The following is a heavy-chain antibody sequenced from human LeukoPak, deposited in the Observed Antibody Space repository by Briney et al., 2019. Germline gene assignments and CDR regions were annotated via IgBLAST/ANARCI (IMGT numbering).Heavy chain of an antibody. D-gene: IGHD2-2*01. CDR2: ISGSGGST. CDR1: GFTFSSYA. V-gene: IGHV3-23*01. CDR3: ADCVVPAAMRSYYYYGMDV. J-gene: IGHJ6*04. Sequence: GGSLRLSCASSGFTFSSYAMSWVRPAPGKGLEWVSAISGSGGSTYYADSVKGRFTISRDNSKNTLYLQMNSLRAEDTAVYYCADCVVPAAMRSYYYYGMDVWGKGTTVTVSS.